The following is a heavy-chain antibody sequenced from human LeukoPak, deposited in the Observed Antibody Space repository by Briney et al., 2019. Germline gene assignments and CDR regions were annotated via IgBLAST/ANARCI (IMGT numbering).Heavy chain of an antibody. CDR3: ARGLNYDILTANPFTAWFDP. CDR1: GGSFSGNY. J-gene: IGHJ5*02. D-gene: IGHD3-9*01. V-gene: IGHV4-34*01. Sequence: SETLSLTCAVYGGSFSGNYWSGIRQSPGKGLEWIGEIIHSGRTNYNPSLESRVTISVDTSKNQFSLKLSSVTAADTAVYYCARGLNYDILTANPFTAWFDPWGQGTLVTVSS. CDR2: IIHSGRT.